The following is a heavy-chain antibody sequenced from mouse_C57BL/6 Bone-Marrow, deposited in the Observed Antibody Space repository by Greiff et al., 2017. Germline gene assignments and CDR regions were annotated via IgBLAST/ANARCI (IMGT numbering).Heavy chain of an antibody. J-gene: IGHJ2*01. Sequence: QVQLQESGAELVKPGASVKMSCKASGSNFTAYPIEWMKQKHGTSLEWIGNFHPYNDDTKYNEKFKGKATLTVEKSSSAVSLELSRLTSDGPAVYYCARVVNYRGYYLDDWGQGTTLTVSS. CDR2: FHPYNDDT. CDR1: GSNFTAYP. D-gene: IGHD1-1*01. CDR3: ARVVNYRGYYLDD. V-gene: IGHV1-47*01.